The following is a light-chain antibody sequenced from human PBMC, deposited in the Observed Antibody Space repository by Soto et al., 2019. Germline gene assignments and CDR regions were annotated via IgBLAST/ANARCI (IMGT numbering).Light chain of an antibody. CDR2: DVS. CDR3: CSYAGSYTWV. Sequence: QSVLAQPRSVSGSPGQSFTIACTGTSSDVGGYNYVSWYQQHSGKALKLMIYDVSKRPSGVPDRFSFSKSGNTASLTISGLQAEDEADYYCCSYAGSYTWVFGGGTKVTVL. J-gene: IGLJ3*02. V-gene: IGLV2-11*01. CDR1: SSDVGGYNY.